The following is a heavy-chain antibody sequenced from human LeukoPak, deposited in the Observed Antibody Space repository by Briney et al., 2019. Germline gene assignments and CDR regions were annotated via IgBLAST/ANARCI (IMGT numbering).Heavy chain of an antibody. D-gene: IGHD2-15*01. Sequence: ASVKVSCKASGYTFTGYYMHWVRQAPGQGLEWMGWINPNSGGTNYAQKFQGRVTMTRDMSTSTVHMELSSLRSEDTAVYYCARPYCSGGSCYSELDYWGQGTLVTVSS. CDR3: ARPYCSGGSCYSELDY. J-gene: IGHJ4*02. CDR2: INPNSGGT. CDR1: GYTFTGYY. V-gene: IGHV1-2*02.